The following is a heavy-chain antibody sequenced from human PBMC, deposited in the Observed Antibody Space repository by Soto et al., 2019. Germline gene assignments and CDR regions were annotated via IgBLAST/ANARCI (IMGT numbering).Heavy chain of an antibody. V-gene: IGHV1-18*01. Sequence: QVQLLQSGAEVKKPGASVKVSCKASGYTFTTFGISWVRQAPGQGLEWMGWISTYNGNTNSAQKLQGRLTLTTDTSTTTASMELRSLTSDDTAVYYWARGDGPDVWGQGTTVTVSS. CDR2: ISTYNGNT. D-gene: IGHD2-21*02. J-gene: IGHJ6*02. CDR1: GYTFTTFG. CDR3: ARGDGPDV.